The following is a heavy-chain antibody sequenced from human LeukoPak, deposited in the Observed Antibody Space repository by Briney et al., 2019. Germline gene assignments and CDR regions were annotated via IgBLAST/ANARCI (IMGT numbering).Heavy chain of an antibody. J-gene: IGHJ4*02. D-gene: IGHD3-10*01. Sequence: TGGSLRLSCAASGFTFSKDDFHWVRQATGKGLEWVSAIGTAGDTYYPGSVKGRFTISRENAKNSLYLQMNSLRAGDTAVYYCARGYYGSGSYLTAFDYWGQGTLVTVSS. CDR3: ARGYYGSGSYLTAFDY. V-gene: IGHV3-13*01. CDR2: IGTAGDT. CDR1: GFTFSKDD.